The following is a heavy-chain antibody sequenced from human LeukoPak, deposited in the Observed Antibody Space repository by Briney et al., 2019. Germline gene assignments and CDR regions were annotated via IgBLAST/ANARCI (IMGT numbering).Heavy chain of an antibody. CDR2: IIPIFGTA. V-gene: IGHV1-69*13. Sequence: SVKVSCKASGGTFSSYAISWVRRAPGQGLEWMGGIIPIFGTANYAQKFQGRVTITADESTSTAYMELSSLRSEDTAVYYCARDRRVFGSSTSCYDYWGQGTLVTVSS. J-gene: IGHJ4*02. D-gene: IGHD2-2*01. CDR1: GGTFSSYA. CDR3: ARDRRVFGSSTSCYDY.